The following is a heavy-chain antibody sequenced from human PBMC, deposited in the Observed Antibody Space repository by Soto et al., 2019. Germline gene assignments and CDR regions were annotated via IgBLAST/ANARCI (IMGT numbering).Heavy chain of an antibody. J-gene: IGHJ6*03. V-gene: IGHV4-59*01. CDR1: GGSISSYY. CDR2: IYYSGST. CDR3: ARVRATGGYDRGDPYYYYYMDV. D-gene: IGHD5-12*01. Sequence: SETLSLTCTVSGGSISSYYWSWIRQPPGKGLEWIGYIYYSGSTNYNPSLKSRVTISVDTSKNQFSLKLSSVTAADTAVYYCARVRATGGYDRGDPYYYYYMDVWGKGTTVTVSS.